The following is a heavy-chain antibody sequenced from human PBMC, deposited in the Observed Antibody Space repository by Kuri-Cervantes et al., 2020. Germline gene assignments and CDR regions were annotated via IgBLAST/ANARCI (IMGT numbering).Heavy chain of an antibody. CDR3: AKEGTAMVTGFDY. D-gene: IGHD5-18*01. CDR1: GFTFSSYG. CDR2: ISYDGSNK. J-gene: IGHJ4*02. Sequence: LSLTCAASGFTFSSYGMHWVRQAPGKGLEWVAVISYDGSNKYYADSVKGRFTISKDNSKNTLYLQMNSLRAEDTAVYYCAKEGTAMVTGFDYWGQGTLVTVSS. V-gene: IGHV3-30*18.